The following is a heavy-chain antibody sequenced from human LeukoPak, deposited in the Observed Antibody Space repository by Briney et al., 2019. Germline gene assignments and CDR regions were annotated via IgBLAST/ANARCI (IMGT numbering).Heavy chain of an antibody. D-gene: IGHD3-16*02. Sequence: ASVKVSCKASGYTFTDNGISWVRRVPGEGLEWMGWMSANSGKTNYAQRFQGRVTMTRETSSSTVYMELRSIRSDDTAVYFCARNKNYRFDYWGQGTLVSVTS. J-gene: IGHJ4*02. CDR2: MSANSGKT. CDR3: ARNKNYRFDY. CDR1: GYTFTDNG. V-gene: IGHV1-18*01.